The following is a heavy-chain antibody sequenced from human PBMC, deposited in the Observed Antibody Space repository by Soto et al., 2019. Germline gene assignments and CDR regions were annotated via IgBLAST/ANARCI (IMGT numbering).Heavy chain of an antibody. Sequence: ESGGGVVQPGRSLRLSCAASGFTFSNFAMHWVRQAPGKGLEWVAVISNDGNKNYYADSVKGRFTISRDNSKNTLYLQMNSPRAEDTAVYYCARAYSSSWYGGSWGQGTLVTVSS. CDR2: ISNDGNKN. V-gene: IGHV3-30-3*01. CDR1: GFTFSNFA. D-gene: IGHD6-13*01. J-gene: IGHJ5*02. CDR3: ARAYSSSWYGGS.